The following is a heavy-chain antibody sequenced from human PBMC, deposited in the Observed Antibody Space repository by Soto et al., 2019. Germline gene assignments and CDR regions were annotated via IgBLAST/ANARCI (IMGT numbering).Heavy chain of an antibody. D-gene: IGHD3-16*01. J-gene: IGHJ6*02. V-gene: IGHV3-21*01. CDR1: GFTLTHYN. CDR2: ISTSSSYI. CDR3: ARGSMGDQFGLDV. Sequence: EVQLVESGGGLVQRGGSLRLSCAASGFTLTHYNMNWVRQAPGKGLEWVSSISTSSSYIYDVDPVKGRFTISRDNARNSLYLQMNSLRVEDTAVYYCARGSMGDQFGLDVWGQGTTVTVSS.